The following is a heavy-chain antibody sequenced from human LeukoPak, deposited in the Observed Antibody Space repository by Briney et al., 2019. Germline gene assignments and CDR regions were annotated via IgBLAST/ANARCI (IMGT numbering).Heavy chain of an antibody. CDR3: AGNYKILTGYYDDDGFDI. V-gene: IGHV1-2*02. Sequence: ASVKVSCKASGYTFTGYYIHWVRQAPGQGLEWMGWINPNSGGTKYAQKFQGRVTLTRDTSINTAYMELSRLISDDTAVYYCAGNYKILTGYYDDDGFDIWGQGTKVTVSS. CDR1: GYTFTGYY. J-gene: IGHJ3*02. D-gene: IGHD3-9*01. CDR2: INPNSGGT.